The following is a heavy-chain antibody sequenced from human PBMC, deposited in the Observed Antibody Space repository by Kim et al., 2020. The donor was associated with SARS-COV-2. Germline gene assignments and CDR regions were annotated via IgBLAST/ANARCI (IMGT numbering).Heavy chain of an antibody. CDR2: ISGSGGST. CDR3: AKAPRGLGELSLYVAY. J-gene: IGHJ4*02. CDR1: GFTFSSYA. V-gene: IGHV3-23*01. D-gene: IGHD3-16*02. Sequence: GGSLRLSCAASGFTFSSYAMSWVRQAPGKGLEWVSAISGSGGSTYYADSVKGRFTISRDNSKNTLYLQMNSLRAEDTAVYYCAKAPRGLGELSLYVAYWGQGTLVTVSS.